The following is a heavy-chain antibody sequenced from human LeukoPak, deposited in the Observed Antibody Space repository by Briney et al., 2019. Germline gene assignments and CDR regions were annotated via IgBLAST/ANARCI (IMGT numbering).Heavy chain of an antibody. J-gene: IGHJ4*02. CDR1: GYTFTSYG. CDR2: IITYNGNT. V-gene: IGHV1-18*01. Sequence: GASVKVSCKASGYTFTSYGISWVRQAPGQGLEWMGWIITYNGNTNYAQNLQGRVTMTTDTSTSTAYMELRSLTSDDTAVYYCAREKIGSGYDQDLDYWGQGTMVTVSS. D-gene: IGHD5-12*01. CDR3: AREKIGSGYDQDLDY.